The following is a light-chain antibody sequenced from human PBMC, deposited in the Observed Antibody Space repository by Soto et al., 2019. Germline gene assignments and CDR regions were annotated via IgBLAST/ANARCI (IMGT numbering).Light chain of an antibody. CDR2: AAS. CDR3: QHLHTYPYT. Sequence: IQLTQSPSSLSASVGDRVTITCRASQGIASYLAWYQQKPGKAPKLLIYAASTLQTGVPSRFSGSGSGTDFTLTIGSLLPEDFATYYCQHLHTYPYTFGQGTKLEIK. CDR1: QGIASY. V-gene: IGKV1-9*01. J-gene: IGKJ2*01.